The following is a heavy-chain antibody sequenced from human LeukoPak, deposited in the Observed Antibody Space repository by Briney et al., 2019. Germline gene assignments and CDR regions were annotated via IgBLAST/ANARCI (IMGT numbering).Heavy chain of an antibody. Sequence: GRSLRLSCAASGFTFDDYAMHWVRQAPGKGLEWVSGISWNSGSIGYADSVKGRFTISRDNAKNSLYLQMNSLRAEDMALYYCAKEVRDVYFDYWGQGTLVTVSS. V-gene: IGHV3-9*03. CDR1: GFTFDDYA. J-gene: IGHJ4*02. CDR2: ISWNSGSI. CDR3: AKEVRDVYFDY.